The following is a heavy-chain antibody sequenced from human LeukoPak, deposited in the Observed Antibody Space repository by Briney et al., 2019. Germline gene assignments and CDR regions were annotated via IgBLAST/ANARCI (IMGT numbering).Heavy chain of an antibody. D-gene: IGHD5/OR15-5a*01. V-gene: IGHV3-21*01. CDR2: ISSSSSYI. CDR3: ARSKGDPYFDY. Sequence: GGSLRLSCAASGFTFSSYSMNWVRQAPGKGLEWVSSISSSSSYIYYADSVKGRFTISRDNAKNSLYLQMNSLRAEDTAVCYCARSKGDPYFDYWGQGTLVTVSS. CDR1: GFTFSSYS. J-gene: IGHJ4*02.